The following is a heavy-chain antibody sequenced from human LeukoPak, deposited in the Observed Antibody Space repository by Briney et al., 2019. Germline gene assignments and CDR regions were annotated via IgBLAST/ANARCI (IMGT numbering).Heavy chain of an antibody. CDR1: GGSISSGSYY. J-gene: IGHJ6*03. CDR2: IYTSGRT. D-gene: IGHD3-10*01. V-gene: IGHV4-61*02. CDR3: ARDSRRSMVRGVIYYYMDV. Sequence: SETLSLTCTVSGGSISSGSYYWSWMRQPAGKGLEWIGRIYTSGRTNYNPSLKSRVTISVDTSKNQFSLKLSSVTAADTAVYYCARDSRRSMVRGVIYYYMDVWGKGTTVTISS.